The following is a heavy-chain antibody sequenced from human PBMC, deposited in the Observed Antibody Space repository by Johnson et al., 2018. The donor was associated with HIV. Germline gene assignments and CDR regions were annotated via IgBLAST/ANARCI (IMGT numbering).Heavy chain of an antibody. Sequence: QVQLVESGGGLVQPGGSLRLSCAASGFTFSSYAMHWVRQAPGKGLEWVAVISYDGSNKYYADSVKGRFTISRENAKNSLYLQMNSLRAGDTAVYYCARSRWGSTLGALDIWGQGTRVTVSS. CDR1: GFTFSSYA. CDR2: ISYDGSNK. V-gene: IGHV3-30*14. J-gene: IGHJ3*02. CDR3: ARSRWGSTLGALDI. D-gene: IGHD1-26*01.